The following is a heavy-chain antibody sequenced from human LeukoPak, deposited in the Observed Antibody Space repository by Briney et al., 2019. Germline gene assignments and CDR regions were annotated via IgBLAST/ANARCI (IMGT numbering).Heavy chain of an antibody. CDR2: IWYDGSNK. D-gene: IGHD1-26*01. CDR3: AKDTGLVGATRYYFDY. V-gene: IGHV3-33*06. CDR1: GFTFSSYG. J-gene: IGHJ4*02. Sequence: GGSLRLSCAVSGFTFSSYGMHWVRQAPGKGLEWVAVIWYDGSNKYYADSVKGRFTISRDNSQNTLYLQMNSLRVEDTAVYYCAKDTGLVGATRYYFDYWGQGTLVTVSS.